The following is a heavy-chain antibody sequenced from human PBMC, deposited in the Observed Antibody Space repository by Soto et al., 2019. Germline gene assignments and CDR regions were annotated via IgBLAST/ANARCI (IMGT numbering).Heavy chain of an antibody. J-gene: IGHJ4*02. V-gene: IGHV4-4*02. D-gene: IGHD1-7*01. CDR2: IYRTGST. CDR3: ASRDPGTSLDY. CDR1: GGSFTSNNW. Sequence: SETLSLSCAVSGGSFTSNNWWTWVRQPPGQVLEWIGEIYRTGSTNCNPSLKSRVTISLDKSENQFSLKVTSLTAADTAVYYCASRDPGTSLDYWGQGTLVTVSS.